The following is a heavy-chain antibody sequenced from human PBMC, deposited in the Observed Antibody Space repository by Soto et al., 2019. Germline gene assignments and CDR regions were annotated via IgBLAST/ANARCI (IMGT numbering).Heavy chain of an antibody. CDR1: GYTFSKNA. V-gene: IGHV1-3*01. CDR3: ARGARGRNPLWDH. Sequence: QVQLVQSGAEVKKPGSSVKVSCKSSGYTFSKNAIHWVRQAPGQRPEWMGWINAGTGNTRYSQRFQDRVTITRNASASTAYLELSSLTSGDTAVYYCARGARGRNPLWDHWGQGTLVTGSA. J-gene: IGHJ4*01. D-gene: IGHD3-16*01. CDR2: INAGTGNT.